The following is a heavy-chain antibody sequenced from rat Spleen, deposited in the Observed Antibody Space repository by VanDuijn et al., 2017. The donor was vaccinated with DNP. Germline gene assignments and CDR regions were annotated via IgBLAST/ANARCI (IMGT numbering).Heavy chain of an antibody. CDR3: ASHPLDA. J-gene: IGHJ4*01. CDR1: GFTFSDYN. V-gene: IGHV5-7*01. Sequence: EVQLVESGGDLVQPGRSLKLSCEASGFTFSDYNMAWVRQVPSKGLEWVATIIYDGSRTYFRDSVKGRFTISRDNAKGSLYLQMNSLKSEDTATYYCASHPLDAWGQGTSVTVSS. CDR2: IIYDGSRT.